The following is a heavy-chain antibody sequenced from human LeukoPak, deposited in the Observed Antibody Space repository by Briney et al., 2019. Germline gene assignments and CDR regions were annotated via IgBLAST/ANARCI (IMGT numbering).Heavy chain of an antibody. CDR2: IYPGDSDT. J-gene: IGHJ6*03. CDR3: PRHVPADYDFWTGFGWYYYYMDV. V-gene: IGHV5-51*01. Sequence: GASLKISCKGSGSRFTSYWIGWGRRMPGKGLEWRGIIYPGDSDTRYSPSFQGQVTISADKSISTAYLQWSSLKASDTAMYYCPRHVPADYDFWTGFGWYYYYMDVWGKGTTVTVS. D-gene: IGHD3/OR15-3a*01. CDR1: GSRFTSYW.